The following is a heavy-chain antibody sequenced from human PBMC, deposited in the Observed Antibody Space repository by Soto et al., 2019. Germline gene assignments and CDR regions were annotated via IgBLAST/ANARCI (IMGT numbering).Heavy chain of an antibody. CDR3: ARAVCSGGICRYGIDV. CDR1: GFTFSHYW. V-gene: IGHV3-74*03. J-gene: IGHJ6*02. Sequence: EVQVVESGGGLVQPGGSLRLTCAASGFTFSHYWMHWVRQAPGKGLVWVSRIDTDGSSITYGDSVKGRFTISRDKAKNTRYLQMNSLGAEDTAVYYCARAVCSGGICRYGIDVWGQGTTVTVSS. CDR2: IDTDGSSI. D-gene: IGHD2-15*01.